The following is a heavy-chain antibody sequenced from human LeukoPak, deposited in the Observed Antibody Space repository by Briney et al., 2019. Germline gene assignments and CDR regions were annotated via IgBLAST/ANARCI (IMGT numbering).Heavy chain of an antibody. CDR1: GYILTNNW. V-gene: IGHV5-51*01. J-gene: IGHJ3*02. Sequence: GESLKISCKISGYILTNNWIGWVRQVPGKGLEWMGLIYPGNSDTRYSPSFQGQVTISADKSISTAYLQWSSLKASDTAMYYCARGGAAAGTRSWGAFDIWGQGTMVTVSS. CDR3: ARGGAAAGTRSWGAFDI. CDR2: IYPGNSDT. D-gene: IGHD6-13*01.